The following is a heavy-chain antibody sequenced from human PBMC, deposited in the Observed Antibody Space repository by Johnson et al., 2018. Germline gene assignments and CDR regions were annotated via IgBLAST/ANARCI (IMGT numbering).Heavy chain of an antibody. CDR1: GFTFTDYY. V-gene: IGHV3-11*04. Sequence: VQLVESGGGLVKPGGSLRLSCAASGFTFTDYYMTWVRQSPGKGLECISHITTSSNIFYADSVKGRFTNPRDNAKNSRSLQMNSLRAEDTAVYYCARGGWGGATPDYWGQGTLVTVSS. J-gene: IGHJ4*02. D-gene: IGHD3-16*01. CDR3: ARGGWGGATPDY. CDR2: ITTSSNI.